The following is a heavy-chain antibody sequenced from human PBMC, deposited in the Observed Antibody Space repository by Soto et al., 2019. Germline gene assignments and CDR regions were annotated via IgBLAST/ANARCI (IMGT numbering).Heavy chain of an antibody. CDR2: ISYDGSNK. D-gene: IGHD6-13*01. CDR1: GFTFSSYV. J-gene: IGHJ4*02. V-gene: IGHV3-30*18. CDR3: AKDWAAAGTFDY. Sequence: PGGSLRLSCAASGFTFSSYVMHWVRQAPGKGLEWVAVISYDGSNKYYADSVKGRFTISRDNSKNTLYLQMNSLRAEDTAVYYCAKDWAAAGTFDYWGQGTLVTVSS.